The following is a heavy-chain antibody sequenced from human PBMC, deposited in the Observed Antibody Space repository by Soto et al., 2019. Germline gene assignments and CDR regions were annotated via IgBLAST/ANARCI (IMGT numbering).Heavy chain of an antibody. D-gene: IGHD2-15*01. V-gene: IGHV1-69*01. CDR1: GGAFSNFV. CDR2: IIPILDIV. Sequence: QVQPVQSGAEVKKPGSSVKVSCTASGGAFSNFVISWVRQAPGQGLEWVGGIIPILDIVHYAQKFQGRVAITADESTSTAYMELSSLRSEDTAVYYCAIEGGQGWFDPWGQGTLVTVSS. J-gene: IGHJ5*02. CDR3: AIEGGQGWFDP.